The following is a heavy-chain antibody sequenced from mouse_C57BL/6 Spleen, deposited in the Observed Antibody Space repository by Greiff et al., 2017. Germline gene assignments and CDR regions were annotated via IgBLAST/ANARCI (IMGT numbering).Heavy chain of an antibody. J-gene: IGHJ4*01. CDR3: ARDYYYGSSYDAMDY. CDR2: IYPRDGST. D-gene: IGHD1-1*01. V-gene: IGHV1-85*01. CDR1: GYTFTSYD. Sequence: QVQLQQSGPELVKPGASVKLSCKASGYTFTSYDINWVKQRPGQGLEWIGWIYPRDGSTKYNEKFKGKATLTVATASSTAYMELHSLTSEYSAVYFFARDYYYGSSYDAMDYWGQGTSVTVSS.